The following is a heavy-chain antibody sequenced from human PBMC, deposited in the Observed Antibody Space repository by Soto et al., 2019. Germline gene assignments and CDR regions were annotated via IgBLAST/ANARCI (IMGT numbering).Heavy chain of an antibody. J-gene: IGHJ4*02. CDR1: GFTVSSNY. CDR2: IYSGGST. V-gene: IGHV3-53*01. Sequence: GGSLRLSCAASGFTVSSNYMSWVRQAPGKGLEWVSVIYSGGSTYYADSVKGRFTISRDNSKNTLYLPMNSLRAYDTAVYYCARVTDSSGYEDCWGQGSLVTVSS. D-gene: IGHD3-22*01. CDR3: ARVTDSSGYEDC.